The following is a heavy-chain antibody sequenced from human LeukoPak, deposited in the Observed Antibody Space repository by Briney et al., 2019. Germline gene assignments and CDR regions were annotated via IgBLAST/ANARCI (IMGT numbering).Heavy chain of an antibody. D-gene: IGHD2-15*01. CDR3: TRRVDSTRWYDP. V-gene: IGHV3-21*01. Sequence: PGGSLRLSCAASGFTFSSYSMNWVRQAPGKGLEWVSSISSSSSYIYYADSVKGRFTISRDNAKNTLFLQMNSLRAEDTAVYYCTRRVDSTRWYDPWGQGTLVTVSS. CDR2: ISSSSSYI. J-gene: IGHJ5*02. CDR1: GFTFSSYS.